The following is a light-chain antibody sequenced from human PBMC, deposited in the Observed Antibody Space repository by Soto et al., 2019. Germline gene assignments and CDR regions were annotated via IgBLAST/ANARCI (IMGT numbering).Light chain of an antibody. CDR2: GAT. CDR1: QSVGSD. CDR3: QQYGSSPLT. V-gene: IGKV3-20*01. J-gene: IGKJ4*01. Sequence: IVFTQSLGTLSLSPGEGATLSCRASQSVGSDLAWYQQKPGQAPRLVMFGATSRATGIPDRFSGSGSGTDFTLTITRLEPEDFAVYHCQQYGSSPLTFGGGTKVDIK.